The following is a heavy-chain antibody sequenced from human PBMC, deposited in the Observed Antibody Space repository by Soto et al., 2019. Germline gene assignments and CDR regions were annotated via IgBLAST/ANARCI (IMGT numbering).Heavy chain of an antibody. CDR2: IDWDDDK. V-gene: IGHV2-70*01. D-gene: IGHD3-22*01. CDR3: ARIRRYYYDSSGYYGGDWFDP. J-gene: IGHJ5*02. CDR1: GFSLSTSGMC. Sequence: SGPTLVNPTQTLTLTCTFSGFSLSTSGMCVSWIRQPPGKALEWLALIDWDDDKYYSTSLKTRLTISKDNSKNQVVLTMTNMDPVDTATYYCARIRRYYYDSSGYYGGDWFDPWGQGTLVTVSS.